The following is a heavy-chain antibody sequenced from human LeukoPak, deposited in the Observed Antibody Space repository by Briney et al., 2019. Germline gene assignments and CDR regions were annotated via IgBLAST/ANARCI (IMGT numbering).Heavy chain of an antibody. V-gene: IGHV4-61*05. J-gene: IGHJ4*02. CDR1: GGSIRSSYYY. Sequence: SETLSLTCTVSGGSIRSSYYYWGWIRQPPGKGLEWIGYIYYSGSTNYNPSLKSRVTISVDTSKNQFSLKLSSVTAADTAVYYCARAIAVAGLYFDYWGQGTLVTVSS. CDR3: ARAIAVAGLYFDY. CDR2: IYYSGST. D-gene: IGHD6-19*01.